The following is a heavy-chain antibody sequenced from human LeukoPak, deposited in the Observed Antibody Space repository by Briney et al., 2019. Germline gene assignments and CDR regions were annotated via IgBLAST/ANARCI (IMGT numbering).Heavy chain of an antibody. D-gene: IGHD2-2*01. CDR3: ARDCSTSCYYNWFDT. Sequence: GGSLRLSCAASGFTFSSYSMNWVRQAPGKGLEWVSYISSSSSTIYYADSVKGRFTISRDNAKNSLYLQMNSLRAEDTAVYYCARDCSTSCYYNWFDTWGQGTLVTVSS. V-gene: IGHV3-48*01. CDR2: ISSSSSTI. CDR1: GFTFSSYS. J-gene: IGHJ5*02.